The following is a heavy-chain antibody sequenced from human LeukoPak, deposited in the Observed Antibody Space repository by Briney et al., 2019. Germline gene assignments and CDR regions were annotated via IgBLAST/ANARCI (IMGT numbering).Heavy chain of an antibody. CDR2: IYYSGST. Sequence: SETLSLTCTVSGGSISSSSYYWGWIRQPPGKGLVWIGSIYYSGSTYYNPSLKSRVTISVDTSKNQFSLKLSSVTAADTAVYYCARRGSDCSGGSCYSRAFDIWGQGTMVTVSS. CDR3: ARRGSDCSGGSCYSRAFDI. D-gene: IGHD2-15*01. V-gene: IGHV4-39*01. CDR1: GGSISSSSYY. J-gene: IGHJ3*02.